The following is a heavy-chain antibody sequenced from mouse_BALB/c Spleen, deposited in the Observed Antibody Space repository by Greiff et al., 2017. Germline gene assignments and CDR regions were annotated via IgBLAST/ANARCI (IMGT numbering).Heavy chain of an antibody. J-gene: IGHJ1*01. D-gene: IGHD2-1*01. CDR1: GYTFTSYN. Sequence: QVQLQQPGAELVKPGASVKMSCKASGYTFTSYNMHWVKQTPGQGLEWIGAIYPGNGDTSYNQKFKGKATLTADKSSSTAYMQLSSLTSEDSAVYYCARADGNHWYFDVWGAGTTVTVSS. CDR2: IYPGNGDT. CDR3: ARADGNHWYFDV. V-gene: IGHV1-12*01.